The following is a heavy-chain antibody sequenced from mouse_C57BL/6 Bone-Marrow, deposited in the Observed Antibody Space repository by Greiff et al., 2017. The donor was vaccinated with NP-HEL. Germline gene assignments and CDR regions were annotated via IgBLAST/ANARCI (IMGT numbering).Heavy chain of an antibody. J-gene: IGHJ2*01. V-gene: IGHV1-4*01. CDR1: GYTFTSYT. D-gene: IGHD4-1*01. CDR2: INPSSGYT. Sequence: VQGVESGAELARPGASVKMSCKASGYTFTSYTMHWVKQRPGQGLEWIGYINPSSGYTKYNQKFKDKATLTADKSSSTAYMQLSSLTAEDSAVYYCARVGSDYWGQGTTLTVSS. CDR3: ARVGSDY.